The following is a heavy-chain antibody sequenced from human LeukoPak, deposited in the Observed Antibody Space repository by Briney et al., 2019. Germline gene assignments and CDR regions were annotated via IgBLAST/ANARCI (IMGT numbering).Heavy chain of an antibody. CDR1: GGSISSYF. J-gene: IGHJ3*01. CDR3: VRATAAGLNAFDF. D-gene: IGHD6-13*01. CDR2: THYSGST. Sequence: PSETLSLTCFVSGGSISSYFWNWIRQPPRKGLEWIGYTHYSGSTNYNPSLKSRVTISVDTSKNRLSLKLNSVTAADTAVYYCVRATAAGLNAFDFWGQGTMVTVSS. V-gene: IGHV4-59*01.